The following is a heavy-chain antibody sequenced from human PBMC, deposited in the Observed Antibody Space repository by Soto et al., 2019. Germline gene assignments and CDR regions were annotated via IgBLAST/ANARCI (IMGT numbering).Heavy chain of an antibody. CDR1: GFTFSIYA. CDR2: ISSNGGST. J-gene: IGHJ1*01. V-gene: IGHV3-64D*06. Sequence: ASGFTFSIYAMHWVRQAPGKGLEYVSAISSNGGSTYYADSVKGRFTISRDNSKNTLYLQMSSLRAEDTAVYYCVPRAVAGTYFQHWGQGTLVTVS. D-gene: IGHD6-19*01. CDR3: VPRAVAGTYFQH.